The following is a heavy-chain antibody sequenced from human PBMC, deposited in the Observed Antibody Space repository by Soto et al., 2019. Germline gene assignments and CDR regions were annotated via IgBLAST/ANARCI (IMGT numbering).Heavy chain of an antibody. D-gene: IGHD3-10*01. Sequence: PSETLSLTCTVSGGSISSYYWSWIRQPAGKGLEWIGRIYTSGSTNYNPSLKSRVTMSVDTSKNQFSLKLSSVTAADTAVYYCARAPYYGSGSYYNDDAFDIWGQGTMVTVS. CDR2: IYTSGST. V-gene: IGHV4-4*07. CDR1: GGSISSYY. J-gene: IGHJ3*02. CDR3: ARAPYYGSGSYYNDDAFDI.